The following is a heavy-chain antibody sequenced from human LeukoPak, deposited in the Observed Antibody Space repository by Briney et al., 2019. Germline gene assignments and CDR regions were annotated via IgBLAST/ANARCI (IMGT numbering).Heavy chain of an antibody. CDR1: GFTFRNHG. J-gene: IGHJ4*02. Sequence: PGGSLRLSCVASGFTFRNHGMHWVRQAPGKGLEWVALIYYDGTIKNYVDSVKGRFTISRDNSKNTLSLQMNSLRADDTAVYYCARDRGKDYFDYWGQGILVTVSS. CDR3: ARDRGKDYFDY. CDR2: IYYDGTIK. D-gene: IGHD3-10*01. V-gene: IGHV3-33*01.